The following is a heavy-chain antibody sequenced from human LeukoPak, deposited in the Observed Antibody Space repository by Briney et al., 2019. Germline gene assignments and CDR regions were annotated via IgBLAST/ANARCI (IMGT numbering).Heavy chain of an antibody. CDR3: AKDNGSGNYYNENYFDY. V-gene: IGHV3-30*18. CDR2: ISYDGGNQ. CDR1: GFTFPFSSYG. J-gene: IGHJ4*02. Sequence: GGSLRLSCSASGFTFPFSSYGMHWVRQAPGKGLEWVAFISYDGGNQFYADSVQGRFTISRDNSKNTLYLQMNSLRTEDTAVYYCAKDNGSGNYYNENYFDYWGQGTRVTVST. D-gene: IGHD3-10*01.